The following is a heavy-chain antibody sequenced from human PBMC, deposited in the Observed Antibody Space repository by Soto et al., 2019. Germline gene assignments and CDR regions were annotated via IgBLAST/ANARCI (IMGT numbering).Heavy chain of an antibody. CDR3: ARQGRNTKIVLVKHYAADF. CDR2: IYYDGTT. D-gene: IGHD3-22*01. J-gene: IGHJ6*02. CDR1: SGSISSTSYY. V-gene: IGHV4-39*01. Sequence: PSATLSLTCTVSSGSISSTSYYCSWIRHPPGKGLEWIGAIYYDGTTYYTESLKSRVSISVDTSKNQFSLKVNSVTAADTAVYFCARQGRNTKIVLVKHYAADFWGQGTAVTVSS.